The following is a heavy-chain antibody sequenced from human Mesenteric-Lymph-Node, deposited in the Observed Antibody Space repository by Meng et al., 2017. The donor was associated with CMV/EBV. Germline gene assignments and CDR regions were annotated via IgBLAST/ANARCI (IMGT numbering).Heavy chain of an antibody. J-gene: IGHJ4*02. V-gene: IGHV3-11*04. D-gene: IGHD3-3*01. CDR3: VREAKVSGNLDY. CDR2: SSSGISTV. CDR1: GFIFNDYY. Sequence: GGSLRLSCATSGFIFNDYYMNWIRQAPGKGLEWVSYSSSGISTVDYADSVKGRFTISRDNGQNALFLQMNSLTTEDTAVYYCVREAKVSGNLDYWGQGTLVTVSS.